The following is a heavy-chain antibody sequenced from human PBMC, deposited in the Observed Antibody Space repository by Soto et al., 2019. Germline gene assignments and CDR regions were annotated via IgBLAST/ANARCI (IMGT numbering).Heavy chain of an antibody. J-gene: IGHJ5*01. V-gene: IGHV3-30*03. Sequence: QVQLVESGGGVVQPGRSLRLTCAASGCTFSSNGMHWVRQAPGKGLEWVALVAYDGSKTYYGDSVRGRFTISRDNSENTLYLQMNSLRAEDTAVYYCARWVGGSMYDNSGKYDSWGQGNLVTVSS. CDR3: ARWVGGSMYDNSGKYDS. D-gene: IGHD3-22*01. CDR1: GCTFSSNG. CDR2: VAYDGSKT.